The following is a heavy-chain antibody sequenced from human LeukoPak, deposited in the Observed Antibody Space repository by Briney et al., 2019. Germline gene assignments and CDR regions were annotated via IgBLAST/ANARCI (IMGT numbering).Heavy chain of an antibody. CDR3: ARSLGAFDAFDI. CDR2: IGTAGDT. Sequence: PGGSLRLSCAASGFTFSSYDMHWVRQATGKGLEWVSAIGTAGDTYYTGSVKGRFTISRENAKNSLYLQMNSLRAGDTAVYYCARSLGAFDAFDIWGQGTMVTVSS. D-gene: IGHD4/OR15-4a*01. J-gene: IGHJ3*02. CDR1: GFTFSSYD. V-gene: IGHV3-13*01.